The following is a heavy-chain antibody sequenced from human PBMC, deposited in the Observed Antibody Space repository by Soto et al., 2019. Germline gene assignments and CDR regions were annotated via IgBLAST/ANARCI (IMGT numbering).Heavy chain of an antibody. J-gene: IGHJ4*02. V-gene: IGHV3-30*03. D-gene: IGHD6-19*01. CDR3: ATERGSGWNYFDY. CDR2: ISYDGSNK. Sequence: QVQLVESGGGVVQPGRSLRLSCAASGLTFSSYGMHGVRQAPGKGLEWVEVISYDGSNKYYADALKGRFTNSRDNSKNTLYLQMNSLRAEDTAVYYCATERGSGWNYFDYWGQGTLVTVSS. CDR1: GLTFSSYG.